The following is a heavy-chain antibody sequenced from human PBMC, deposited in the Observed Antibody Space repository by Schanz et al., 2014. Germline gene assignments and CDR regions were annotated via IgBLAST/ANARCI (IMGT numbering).Heavy chain of an antibody. Sequence: VQLVESGGGLVQPGGSLRLSCAASGFTFSSYGMHWVRQAPGKGLEWVAVIWYDGSNKYYADSVKGRLTISRDDAKKSMYLQMNSLRAEDTGLYFCARGGSGSHYRLDYWGQGTLVTVSS. D-gene: IGHD1-26*01. J-gene: IGHJ4*02. V-gene: IGHV3-33*01. CDR1: GFTFSSYG. CDR3: ARGGSGSHYRLDY. CDR2: IWYDGSNK.